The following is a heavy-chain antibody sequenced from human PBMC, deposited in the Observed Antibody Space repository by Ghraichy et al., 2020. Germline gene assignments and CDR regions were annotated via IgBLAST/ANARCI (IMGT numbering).Heavy chain of an antibody. CDR3: AKLLGGSARYFDF. J-gene: IGHJ4*02. CDR1: GFTFRSYA. V-gene: IGHV3-23*01. Sequence: LSLTCAASGFTFRSYAMSWVRQAPGKGLEWVSAITDSGVSTYYADSVKGRFTISRDNSKNTLYLQMNSLRTDDTAVYYCAKLLGGSARYFDFWGQGTLVTVPS. D-gene: IGHD1-26*01. CDR2: ITDSGVST.